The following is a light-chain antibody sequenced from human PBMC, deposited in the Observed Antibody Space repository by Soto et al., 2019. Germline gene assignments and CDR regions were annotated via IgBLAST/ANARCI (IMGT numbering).Light chain of an antibody. J-gene: IGKJ1*01. CDR2: KAS. V-gene: IGKV1-5*03. Sequence: DIQMTQSPSTLSASVGDRVIITCRASQTISSWLAWYQQKPGKAPKLLIYKASTLKSGVPSRFSGSGSGTEFTLTSSSLQPDDFATYYCQHYNSYSEAFGQGTKVDIK. CDR1: QTISSW. CDR3: QHYNSYSEA.